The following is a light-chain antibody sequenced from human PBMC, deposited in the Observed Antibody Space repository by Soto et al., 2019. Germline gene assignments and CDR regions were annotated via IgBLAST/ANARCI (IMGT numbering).Light chain of an antibody. CDR2: EAS. CDR1: SSDIGGYNH. V-gene: IGLV2-14*01. Sequence: QSALTQPASVSGSPGQSITISCAGTSSDIGGYNHVSWYQQHPGKAPKVIIYEASNRPSGVSNRFSGSKSGNTASLTISGLQAEDEADYYCSSFTITSTLFVFGTGTKVTVL. J-gene: IGLJ1*01. CDR3: SSFTITSTLFV.